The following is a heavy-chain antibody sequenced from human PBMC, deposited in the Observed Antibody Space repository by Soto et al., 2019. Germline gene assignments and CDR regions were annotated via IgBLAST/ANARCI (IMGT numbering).Heavy chain of an antibody. D-gene: IGHD3-3*01. Sequence: SETLSLTCTVSGGSISSSSYYWGWIRQPPGKGLEWIGSLYYSGSTYYNPSLKSRVTISVDTSKNQFSLELSSVTAADTAVYYRAREDTSYDFCSSSYFYGMDVWGQGTTVTVSS. CDR3: AREDTSYDFCSSSYFYGMDV. J-gene: IGHJ6*02. CDR2: LYYSGST. CDR1: GGSISSSSYY. V-gene: IGHV4-39*02.